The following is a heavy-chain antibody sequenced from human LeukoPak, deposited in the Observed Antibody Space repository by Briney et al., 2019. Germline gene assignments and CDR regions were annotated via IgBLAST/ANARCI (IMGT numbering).Heavy chain of an antibody. CDR3: AREGWIQLWSLLDV. V-gene: IGHV4-39*07. J-gene: IGHJ6*04. CDR1: GGSISSSSYY. Sequence: SETLSLTCTVSGGSISSSSYYWGWIRQPPGKGLEWIGSIYYSGSTYYNPSLKSRVTISVDTSKNQFSLKLSSVTAADTAVYYCAREGWIQLWSLLDVWGKGTTVTISS. CDR2: IYYSGST. D-gene: IGHD5-18*01.